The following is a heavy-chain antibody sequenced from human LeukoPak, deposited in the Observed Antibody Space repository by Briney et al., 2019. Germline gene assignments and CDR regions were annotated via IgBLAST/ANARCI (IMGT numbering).Heavy chain of an antibody. CDR2: IYYSGST. D-gene: IGHD2-15*01. CDR3: ARHVGYCSGRSCYGVAFDI. Sequence: PSETLSLTCTVSGGSISSYYWSWIRQPPGKGLEWIEYIYYSGSTKYNPSLKSRVTISVDTSKNQFSLKLSSVTAADTAVYYCARHVGYCSGRSCYGVAFDIWGQGTMVTVPS. J-gene: IGHJ3*02. V-gene: IGHV4-59*08. CDR1: GGSISSYY.